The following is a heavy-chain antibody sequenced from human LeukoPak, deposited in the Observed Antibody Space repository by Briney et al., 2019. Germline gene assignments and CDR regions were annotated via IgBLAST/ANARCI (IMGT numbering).Heavy chain of an antibody. D-gene: IGHD1-26*01. CDR2: ISGSGATT. J-gene: IGHJ1*01. CDR1: GFTFTSHA. CDR3: ARDGGATTTEYFQG. Sequence: GGSLRLSCAASGFTFTSHAMSWVRQAPGKGLDWVSAISGSGATTYYADSVKGRFTISRDNSKNTQYLQMNSLRAEDTAVYYCARDGGATTTEYFQGWGPGTLVTVSS. V-gene: IGHV3-23*01.